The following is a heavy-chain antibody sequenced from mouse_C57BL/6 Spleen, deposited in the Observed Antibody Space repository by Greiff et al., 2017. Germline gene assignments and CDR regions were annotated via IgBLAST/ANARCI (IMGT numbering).Heavy chain of an antibody. CDR3: TRCAGAMDD. CDR2: IDPETGGT. J-gene: IGHJ4*01. CDR1: GYTFTDYE. Sequence: QVQLQQSGAELVRPGASVTLSCKASGYTFTDYEMHWVKQTPVHGLEWIGAIDPETGGTAYNQKFKGKAILTADKTSSTAYMELRSLTSEDSAVCYCTRCAGAMDDWGQGTSVTVSS. V-gene: IGHV1-15*01.